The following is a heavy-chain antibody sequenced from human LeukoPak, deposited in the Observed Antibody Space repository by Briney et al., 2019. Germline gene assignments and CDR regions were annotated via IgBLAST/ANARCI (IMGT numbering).Heavy chain of an antibody. J-gene: IGHJ4*02. D-gene: IGHD2-2*01. CDR3: ARGPPGCSSTSCYLNY. CDR1: GYTFTSYY. V-gene: IGHV1-46*01. CDR2: INPSGGST. Sequence: ASVKVSCKASGYTFTSYYMHWVRQAPGQGLEWMGIINPSGGSTSYAQKFQGRATMTRDTSTSTVYMELSSLRSEDTAVYYCARGPPGCSSTSCYLNYWGQGTLVTVSS.